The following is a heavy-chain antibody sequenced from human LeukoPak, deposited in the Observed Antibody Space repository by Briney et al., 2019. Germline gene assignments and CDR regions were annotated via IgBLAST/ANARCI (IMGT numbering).Heavy chain of an antibody. J-gene: IGHJ4*02. Sequence: PGGSLRLSCVASGFIFSSNWMSWVRQAPGKGLEWVASIKQDGTEKYYVDSVKGRFTISRDNAKNSLYLQMNSLRGEDTAVYYCAREFFWGQGTLVTVSS. V-gene: IGHV3-7*01. CDR2: IKQDGTEK. CDR3: AREFF. CDR1: GFIFSSNW.